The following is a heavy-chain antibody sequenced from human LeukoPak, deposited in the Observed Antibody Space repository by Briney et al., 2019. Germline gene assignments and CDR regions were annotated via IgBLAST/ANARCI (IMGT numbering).Heavy chain of an antibody. D-gene: IGHD1-1*01. J-gene: IGHJ4*02. CDR3: AGGLAATAY. V-gene: IGHV3-74*01. CDR1: GSTFSSYW. Sequence: PGGSLRLSCAASGSTFSSYWMHWVRQDPGKGLVWVSRIGSDGSTTSYADSVKGRFTISRDNAQNTLYLQMNNLTAEDTAVYYCAGGLAATAYWGQGTLVTVSS. CDR2: IGSDGSTT.